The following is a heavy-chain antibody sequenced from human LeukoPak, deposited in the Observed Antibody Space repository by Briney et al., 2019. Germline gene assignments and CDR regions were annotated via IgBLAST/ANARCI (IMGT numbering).Heavy chain of an antibody. J-gene: IGHJ3*02. CDR2: VWSDEINK. D-gene: IGHD2-21*01. Sequence: PGGSLRLSCAASGFTFSNYAMNWVRQAPGKGLEWVAVVWSDEINKYYADSVRGRFTISRDNSKNTLYLQMNSLRAEDTAVYYCARDIHAFDIWGQRTMVTVSS. CDR1: GFTFSNYA. CDR3: ARDIHAFDI. V-gene: IGHV3-33*01.